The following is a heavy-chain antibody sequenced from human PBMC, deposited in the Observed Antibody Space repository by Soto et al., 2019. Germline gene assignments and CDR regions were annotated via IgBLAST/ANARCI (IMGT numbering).Heavy chain of an antibody. CDR2: INYSGSA. CDR1: GDSISSGNHY. D-gene: IGHD2-21*01. Sequence: SETLSLTCIVSGDSISSGNHYWSWIRQPPGKGLEWIGYINYSGSAYHNPSLKSRVTMSVDTSKNQFSLNLSTVTAADTAVYYCAGGVWSNDYWGQGTLVTVSS. CDR3: AGGVWSNDY. J-gene: IGHJ4*02. V-gene: IGHV4-30-4*01.